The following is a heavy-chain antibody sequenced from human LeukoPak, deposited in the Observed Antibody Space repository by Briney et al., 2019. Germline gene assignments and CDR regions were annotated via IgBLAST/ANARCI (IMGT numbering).Heavy chain of an antibody. Sequence: SETLSLTCAVYGGSFSGYYWSWIRQPPGKGLEWIGEINHSGSTNYNPSLKSRVTISEDTSKNQFSLKLNSVTAADTAVYYCAREHPQGGGNSDYWGQGTWSPSPQ. V-gene: IGHV4-34*01. J-gene: IGHJ4*02. D-gene: IGHD4-23*01. CDR3: AREHPQGGGNSDY. CDR1: GGSFSGYY. CDR2: INHSGST.